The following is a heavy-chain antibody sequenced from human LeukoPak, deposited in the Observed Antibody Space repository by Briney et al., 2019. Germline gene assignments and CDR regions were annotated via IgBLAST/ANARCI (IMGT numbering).Heavy chain of an antibody. Sequence: SVKVSCKASGVTFSSYAISWVRQAPGQGLEWMGGIIPIFGTANYAQKFQGRVTITADKSTSTAYMELSSLRSEDTAVYYCARAPPIAVAGRGRAFYYYGMDVWGKGTTVTVSS. CDR3: ARAPPIAVAGRGRAFYYYGMDV. CDR1: GVTFSSYA. J-gene: IGHJ6*04. D-gene: IGHD6-19*01. V-gene: IGHV1-69*06. CDR2: IIPIFGTA.